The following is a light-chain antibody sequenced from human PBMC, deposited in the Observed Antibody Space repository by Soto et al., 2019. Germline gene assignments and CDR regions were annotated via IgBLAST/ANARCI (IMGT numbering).Light chain of an antibody. J-gene: IGLJ2*01. Sequence: VVTQTPSVSGAPGQKITMSCTGSSSNIGAGYDVHWYQQIPGAAPRLLIYADNNRPSGVPDRFSASKSGTSASLAITGLQGEDEANYYCQSYDTSLSGVIFGAGTKLTVL. CDR3: QSYDTSLSGVI. CDR2: ADN. V-gene: IGLV1-40*01. CDR1: SSNIGAGYD.